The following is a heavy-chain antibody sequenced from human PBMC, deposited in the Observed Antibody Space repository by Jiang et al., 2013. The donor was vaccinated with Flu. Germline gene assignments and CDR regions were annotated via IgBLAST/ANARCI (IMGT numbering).Heavy chain of an antibody. CDR2: IFGTA. CDR3: ARYLDGYKYYYYYGMDV. D-gene: IGHD5-24*01. J-gene: IGHJ6*02. V-gene: IGHV1-69*01. Sequence: IFGTANYAQKFQGRVTITADESTSTAYMELSSLRSEDTAVYYCARYLDGYKYYYYYGMDVWGQGTTVTVSS.